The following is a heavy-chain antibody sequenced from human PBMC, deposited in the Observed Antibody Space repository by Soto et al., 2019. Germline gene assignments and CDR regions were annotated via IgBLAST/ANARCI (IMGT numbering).Heavy chain of an antibody. CDR1: GFSLSTNAMC. J-gene: IGHJ6*02. CDR3: ARTPYSGGYGPGYYYGMDV. V-gene: IGHV2-70*01. D-gene: IGHD6-25*01. Sequence: SGPTLVNPTQTLTLTCTFSGFSLSTNAMCVTWIRQPPGKALEWLALIDWEGDKYYSTSLKSRLTISMDTSKNQVVLTMTNMDPVDTATYYCARTPYSGGYGPGYYYGMDVRGQRATVTVSS. CDR2: IDWEGDK.